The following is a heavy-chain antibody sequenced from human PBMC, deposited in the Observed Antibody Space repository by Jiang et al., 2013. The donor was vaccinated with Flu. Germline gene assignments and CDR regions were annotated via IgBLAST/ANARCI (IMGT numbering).Heavy chain of an antibody. J-gene: IGHJ4*02. Sequence: AQKFQGRVTMTRDTSISTAYMELSRLRSDDTAVYYCARDIDGYFDYWGQGTLVTVSS. V-gene: IGHV1-2*02. CDR3: ARDIDGYFDY. D-gene: IGHD2-8*01.